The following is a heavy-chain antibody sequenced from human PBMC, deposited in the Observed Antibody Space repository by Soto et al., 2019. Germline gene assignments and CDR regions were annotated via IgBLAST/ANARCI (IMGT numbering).Heavy chain of an antibody. CDR1: GFTFSSYA. Sequence: PGGSLRLSCAASGFTFSSYAMSWVRQAPGKGLEWVSVIMGSGESTYYADSVKGRFTISRDNSKNTLYLQMNSLRAEDTAVYYCAKYQMGYCSTTTCYLQDYWGQRTLVIVSS. D-gene: IGHD2-2*01. CDR3: AKYQMGYCSTTTCYLQDY. J-gene: IGHJ4*02. CDR2: IMGSGEST. V-gene: IGHV3-23*01.